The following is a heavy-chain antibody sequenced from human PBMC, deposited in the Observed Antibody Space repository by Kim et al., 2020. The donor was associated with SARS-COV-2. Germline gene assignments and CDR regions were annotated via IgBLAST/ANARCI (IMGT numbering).Heavy chain of an antibody. CDR2: ISGSGGST. J-gene: IGHJ3*02. CDR3: AKDGPGRGTMIVVVTRGAFDI. CDR1: GFTFSSYA. D-gene: IGHD3-22*01. V-gene: IGHV3-23*01. Sequence: GGSLRLSCAASGFTFSSYAMSWVRQAPGKGLEWVSAISGSGGSTYYADSVKGRFTISRDNSKNTLYLQMNSLRAEDTAVYYCAKDGPGRGTMIVVVTRGAFDIWGQGTMVTVSS.